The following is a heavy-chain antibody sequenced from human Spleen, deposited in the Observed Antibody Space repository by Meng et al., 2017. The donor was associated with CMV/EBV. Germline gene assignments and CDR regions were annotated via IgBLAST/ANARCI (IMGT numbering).Heavy chain of an antibody. CDR2: VSPSTGDT. V-gene: IGHV1-2*02. CDR1: GGTFNTYH. Sequence: ASVKVSCKASGGTFNTYHIRWVRQAPGQGLEWMGWVSPSTGDTHYAQKFQGRVTMTRDTSISTAYMELNSLRSDDTAVYYCAKSIVGDRLDYWGQGTLVTVSS. D-gene: IGHD1-26*01. J-gene: IGHJ4*02. CDR3: AKSIVGDRLDY.